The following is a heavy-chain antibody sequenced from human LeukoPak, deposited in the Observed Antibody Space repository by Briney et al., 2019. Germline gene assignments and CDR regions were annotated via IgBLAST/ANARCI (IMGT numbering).Heavy chain of an antibody. CDR1: GGFSNSE. J-gene: IGHJ5*02. CDR2: IIPMFGAA. D-gene: IGHD4-17*01. CDR3: AKDGATVTTDPNWFDP. Sequence: SVKVSCKASGGFSNSEISWVRQAPGQGLEKMGGIIPMFGAANYAQKFQGRVTMTEDTSTDTAYMELTSLRSEDTAVYYCAKDGATVTTDPNWFDPWGQGTLVTVSS. V-gene: IGHV1-69*06.